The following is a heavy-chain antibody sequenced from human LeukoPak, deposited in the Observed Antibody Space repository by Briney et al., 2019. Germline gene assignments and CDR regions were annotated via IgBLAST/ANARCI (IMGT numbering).Heavy chain of an antibody. D-gene: IGHD6-19*01. CDR2: ISGSGGST. J-gene: IGHJ4*02. V-gene: IGHV3-23*01. CDR1: GFTFSSYA. CDR3: AKVRAVAGTTDY. Sequence: PGGSLRLSCAATGFTFSSYAMSWVRQAPGKGLEWVSAISGSGGSTYYADSVKGRFTISRDNSKNTLYLQMNSLRAEDTAVYYCAKVRAVAGTTDYWGQGTLVTVSS.